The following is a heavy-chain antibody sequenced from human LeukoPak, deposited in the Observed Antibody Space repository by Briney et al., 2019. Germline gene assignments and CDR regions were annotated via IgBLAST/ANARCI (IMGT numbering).Heavy chain of an antibody. D-gene: IGHD6-19*01. CDR3: ARVGSSGWYGRDYYYYYGMDV. J-gene: IGHJ6*02. CDR1: GFTFSSYS. Sequence: PGGSLRLSCAASGFTFSSYSMNWVRQAPGKGLEWVSYISSSSSTIYYADSVKGRFTISRDNSKNTLYLQMNSLRAEDTAVYYCARVGSSGWYGRDYYYYYGMDVWGQGTTVTVSS. V-gene: IGHV3-48*01. CDR2: ISSSSSTI.